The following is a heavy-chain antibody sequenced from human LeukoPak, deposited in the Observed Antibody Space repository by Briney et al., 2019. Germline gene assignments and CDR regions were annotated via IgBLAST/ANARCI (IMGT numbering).Heavy chain of an antibody. J-gene: IGHJ4*02. Sequence: GGSLRLSCAASGFTFSRYWIHWVRQAPGKGLVWVSRINSDGSSTTYADSVKGRFTISRDNAKNTLYLQMNSLRAEDTAVYYCVRGQGYSYGAYWGQGTLVTVSS. CDR3: VRGQGYSYGAY. D-gene: IGHD5-18*01. CDR2: INSDGSST. CDR1: GFTFSRYW. V-gene: IGHV3-74*01.